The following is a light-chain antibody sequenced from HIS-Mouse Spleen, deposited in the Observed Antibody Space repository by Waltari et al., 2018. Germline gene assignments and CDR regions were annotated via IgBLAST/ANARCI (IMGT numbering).Light chain of an antibody. V-gene: IGKV1-39*01. CDR1: QSISSY. J-gene: IGKJ3*01. CDR2: AAS. CDR3: QQSYST. Sequence: DIQMTQSPSSLSASVGDRVTITCRASQSISSYLNWYQQKPGKAPKLLIYAASSLQSGVPSRFSGSGSVTDFTLTISSLQPEDFATYYCQQSYSTFGPGTKVDIK.